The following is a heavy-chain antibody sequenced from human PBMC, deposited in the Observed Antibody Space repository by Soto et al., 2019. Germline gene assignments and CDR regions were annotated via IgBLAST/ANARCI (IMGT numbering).Heavy chain of an antibody. D-gene: IGHD4-4*01. J-gene: IGHJ6*02. CDR2: IKDDGSDE. Sequence: EVQLVESGGGLVQPGGSLRLSCAASGFTFSRYWMSWVRQAPGKGLEWVANIKDDGSDEYYVDSVKGRFTVSRDNAKNSLYLKLSGLRDEDTAVYYCARKQTTVTSLRTYYYGLYVWGQGTPVTVSS. CDR1: GFTFSRYW. V-gene: IGHV3-7*03. CDR3: ARKQTTVTSLRTYYYGLYV.